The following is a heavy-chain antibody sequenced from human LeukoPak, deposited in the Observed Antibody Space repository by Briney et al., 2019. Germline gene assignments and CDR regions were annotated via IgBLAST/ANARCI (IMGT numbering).Heavy chain of an antibody. CDR2: ISGSGGST. CDR1: GFTFSSYA. CDR3: ASTMITFGGVIARFDY. Sequence: PGGSLRLSCAASGFTFSSYAMSWVRQAPGKGLEWVSAISGSGGSTYYADSVKGRFTISRDNSKNTLYLQMDSLRAKDTAVYYCASTMITFGGVIARFDYWGQGTLVPVSS. D-gene: IGHD3-16*02. V-gene: IGHV3-23*01. J-gene: IGHJ4*02.